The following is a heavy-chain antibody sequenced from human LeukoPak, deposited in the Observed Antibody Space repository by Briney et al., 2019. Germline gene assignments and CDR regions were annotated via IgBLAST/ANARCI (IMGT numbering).Heavy chain of an antibody. D-gene: IGHD6-19*01. CDR3: ASQLVAGMGFDY. CDR1: GFTFSSYA. V-gene: IGHV4-39*01. CDR2: IYYSGST. Sequence: PGGSLRLSCAASGFTFSSYAMSWVRQPPGKGLEWIGSIYYSGSTHYNPSLKSRVTISVDTSKNQFSLKLSSVTAADTAVYYCASQLVAGMGFDYWGQGTLVTVSS. J-gene: IGHJ4*02.